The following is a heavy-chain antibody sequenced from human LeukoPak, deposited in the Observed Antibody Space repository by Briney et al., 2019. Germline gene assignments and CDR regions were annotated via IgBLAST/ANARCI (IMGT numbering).Heavy chain of an antibody. Sequence: GASVKVSCTASGYTFTGYYMHWVRQAPGQGLECMGWINPNSGGTNYAPKFQGRITMTRDTSISTAHMELSRVRFEHTDGYLCGRVSSGGNSSSDLWGQGNLVRVFS. V-gene: IGHV1-2*02. CDR1: GYTFTGYY. CDR2: INPNSGGT. CDR3: GRVSSGGNSSSDL. J-gene: IGHJ4*02. D-gene: IGHD6-6*01.